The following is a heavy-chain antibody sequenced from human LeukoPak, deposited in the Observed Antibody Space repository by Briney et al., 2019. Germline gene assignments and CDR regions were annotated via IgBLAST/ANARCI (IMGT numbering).Heavy chain of an antibody. Sequence: SETLSLTCAVYGGSFSGYYWSWIRQPPGKGLEWIGEINHSGSTNYNPSLKSRVTISVDTSKNQFSLKLSSVTAADTAVYYCARRRVRYSAGGNPYIYYMDVWGKGTTVTVSS. V-gene: IGHV4-34*01. D-gene: IGHD4-23*01. CDR1: GGSFSGYY. J-gene: IGHJ6*03. CDR2: INHSGST. CDR3: ARRRVRYSAGGNPYIYYMDV.